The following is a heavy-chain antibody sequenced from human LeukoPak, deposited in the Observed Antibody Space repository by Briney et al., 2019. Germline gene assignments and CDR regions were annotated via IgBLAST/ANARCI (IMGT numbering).Heavy chain of an antibody. CDR1: GGSISSGTYY. V-gene: IGHV4-39*01. CDR2: VSYSGNT. CDR3: ARPYSSTWIGAFDI. D-gene: IGHD6-13*01. Sequence: PSETLSLTCTVSGGSISSGTYYWGWIRQPPGKGLEWIASVSYSGNTYYNPSLKSRVTISADTSKNQFSLKLSSVTAADTAVYYCARPYSSTWIGAFDIWGQGTMVTVSS. J-gene: IGHJ3*02.